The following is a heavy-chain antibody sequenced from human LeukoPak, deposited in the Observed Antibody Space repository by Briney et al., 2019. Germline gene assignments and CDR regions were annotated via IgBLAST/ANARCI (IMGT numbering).Heavy chain of an antibody. J-gene: IGHJ4*02. CDR2: ISYDGSNK. V-gene: IGHV3-30-3*01. CDR3: ARAGISFFDY. Sequence: GGSLRLSCAASGFTFSSYAMHWVRQAPGKGLEWVAVISYDGSNKYYADSVKGRFTISRDNTKNTLYLQMNSLRAEDTAVYYCARAGISFFDYWGQGTLVTVSS. D-gene: IGHD1-1*01. CDR1: GFTFSSYA.